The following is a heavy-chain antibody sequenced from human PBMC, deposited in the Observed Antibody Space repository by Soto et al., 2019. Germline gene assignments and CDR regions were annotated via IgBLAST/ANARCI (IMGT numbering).Heavy chain of an antibody. CDR1: GFTFSSYG. D-gene: IGHD3-9*01. J-gene: IGHJ6*02. CDR2: IWYDGSNK. Sequence: QVQLVESGGGVVQPGRSLRLSCAASGFTFSSYGMHWVRQAPGKGLEWVAVIWYDGSNKYYADSVKGRFTISRDNSKNTLYLQMNSLRAEDTAVYYCARDYDILTGYRYYYYYGMDVWGQGTRVTVSS. V-gene: IGHV3-33*01. CDR3: ARDYDILTGYRYYYYYGMDV.